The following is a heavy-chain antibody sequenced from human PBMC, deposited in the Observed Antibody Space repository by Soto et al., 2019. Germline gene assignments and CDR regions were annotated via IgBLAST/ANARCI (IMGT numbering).Heavy chain of an antibody. CDR2: INADNGNT. D-gene: IGHD3-22*01. Sequence: QVHLVQSGAEEREPGASVKVSCKSSGYTFTAYAIHWVRQAPGQRLEWMGWINADNGNTKYSENLQGRVAITRDTSAITFYMELSNLRSEDTAVYYCARDGGYYDSSGYYAYWGQGSLVTVSS. J-gene: IGHJ4*02. V-gene: IGHV1-3*05. CDR3: ARDGGYYDSSGYYAY. CDR1: GYTFTAYA.